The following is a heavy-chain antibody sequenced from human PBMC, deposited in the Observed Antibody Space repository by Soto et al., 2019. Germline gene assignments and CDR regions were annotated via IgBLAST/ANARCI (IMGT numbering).Heavy chain of an antibody. CDR1: GFTFSNYG. CDR3: AREKAARTSYYGLDV. Sequence: QVQLVESGGGVVQPGRSLRLSCAASGFTFSNYGMHWVRQAPGKGLEWVAVIWYDGSNKDYADSVKGRFTISRDNSKNTLDLQMKSLRAEDTAVYYCAREKAARTSYYGLDVWGQGTTVTVSS. J-gene: IGHJ6*02. CDR2: IWYDGSNK. V-gene: IGHV3-33*01. D-gene: IGHD6-6*01.